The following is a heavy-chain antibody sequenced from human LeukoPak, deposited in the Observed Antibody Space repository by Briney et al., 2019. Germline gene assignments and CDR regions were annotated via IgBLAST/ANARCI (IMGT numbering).Heavy chain of an antibody. CDR3: ARDRGPYDILTGGDY. V-gene: IGHV1-18*01. CDR1: GYTFTSYG. D-gene: IGHD3-9*01. CDR2: ISAYNGNT. Sequence: GASVKVSCKASGYTFTSYGISWVRQAPGQGLEWMGWISAYNGNTNYAQKLQGRVTMATDTSTSTAYMELRSLRSDDTAVYYCARDRGPYDILTGGDYWGQGTLVTVSS. J-gene: IGHJ4*02.